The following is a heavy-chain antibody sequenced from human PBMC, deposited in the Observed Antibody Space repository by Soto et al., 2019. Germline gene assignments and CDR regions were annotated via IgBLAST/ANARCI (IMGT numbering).Heavy chain of an antibody. J-gene: IGHJ5*01. CDR3: ARIPVDTAMIYWLDT. D-gene: IGHD5-18*01. Sequence: ASETLSFTCTVSGGSVSSGDYYWSWNRQPPGKGLEWIGNIYYLGNTNYNHSLKSRVTVSLDTSKNLFSLRLTSVTAADTAVYYCARIPVDTAMIYWLDTWDHGTLVT. CDR2: IYYLGNT. CDR1: GGSVSSGDYY. V-gene: IGHV4-61*08.